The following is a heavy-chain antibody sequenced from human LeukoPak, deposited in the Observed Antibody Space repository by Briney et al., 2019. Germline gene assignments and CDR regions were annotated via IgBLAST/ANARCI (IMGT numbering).Heavy chain of an antibody. V-gene: IGHV3-23*01. CDR2: ISGSGGST. J-gene: IGHJ5*02. CDR1: GITLSNYA. CDR3: AKEAWEVRQYQLLVNWFDP. Sequence: GGSLRLSCAVSGITLSNYAMSWVRQAPGKGLEWVSAISGSGGSTYYADSVKGRFTISRDNSKNTLYLQMNSLRAEDTAVYYCAKEAWEVRQYQLLVNWFDPWGQGTLVTVSS. D-gene: IGHD2-2*01.